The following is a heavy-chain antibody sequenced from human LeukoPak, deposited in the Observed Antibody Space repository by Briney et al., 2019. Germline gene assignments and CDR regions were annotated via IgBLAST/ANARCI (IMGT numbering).Heavy chain of an antibody. D-gene: IGHD3-22*01. J-gene: IGHJ4*02. V-gene: IGHV3-23*01. CDR2: ISGSGGST. Sequence: GGSLRLSCAASGFTFSSYAMSWVRQAPGKRLEWVSAISGSGGSTYYADSVKGAFTISRDNAKNSLYLQMNSLRAEDTAVYYCARALAVYDSSGYYAYYFDYWGQGTLVTVSS. CDR1: GFTFSSYA. CDR3: ARALAVYDSSGYYAYYFDY.